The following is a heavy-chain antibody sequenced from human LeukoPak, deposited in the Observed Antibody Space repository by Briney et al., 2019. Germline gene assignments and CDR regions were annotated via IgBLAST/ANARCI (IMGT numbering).Heavy chain of an antibody. J-gene: IGHJ2*01. V-gene: IGHV4-34*01. D-gene: IGHD2-15*01. Sequence: SETLSLTCAVYGGSFSGYYWGWVRHPPGKGLEWIGEINHSGRTNYNAYLKSRVTISVDSSKNQFSLRVSFVTAADTAVYSCARILGYCSGGTCPERYFDLWGRGTLVSVCS. CDR1: GGSFSGYY. CDR3: ARILGYCSGGTCPERYFDL. CDR2: INHSGRT.